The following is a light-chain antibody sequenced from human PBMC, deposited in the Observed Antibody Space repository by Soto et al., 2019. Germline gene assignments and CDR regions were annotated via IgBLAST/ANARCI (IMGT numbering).Light chain of an antibody. CDR3: SSYTSSTPLV. J-gene: IGLJ2*01. CDR1: SSDVGGYNY. Sequence: QSALTQPPSASGSPGQSVTISCTGTSSDVGGYNYVSWYQQYPGRAPKLMIYEVSNRPSGVSNRFSGSKSGNTASLTISGLQAEDEADYYCSSYTSSTPLVFGGGTKVTVL. V-gene: IGLV2-14*01. CDR2: EVS.